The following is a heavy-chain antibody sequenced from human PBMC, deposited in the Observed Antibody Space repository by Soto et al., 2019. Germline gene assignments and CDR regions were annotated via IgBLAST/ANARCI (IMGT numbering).Heavy chain of an antibody. CDR3: ARALERGWSRDNWFDP. J-gene: IGHJ5*02. Sequence: QVQLQESGPGLVKPSGTLSLTCAVSGGSISSSNWWSWVRQPPGKGLEWIGEIYHSGSTNYNPSLTSRVTISVDKSKNQFSLKLSSVTAADTAVYYCARALERGWSRDNWFDPWGQGTLVTVSS. V-gene: IGHV4-4*02. CDR2: IYHSGST. CDR1: GGSISSSNW. D-gene: IGHD6-19*01.